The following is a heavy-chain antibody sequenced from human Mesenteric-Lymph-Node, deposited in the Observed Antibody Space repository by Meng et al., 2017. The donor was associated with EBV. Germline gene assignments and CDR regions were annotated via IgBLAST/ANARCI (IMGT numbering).Heavy chain of an antibody. D-gene: IGHD3-16*02. V-gene: IGHV7-4-1*02. Sequence: QVHLVQSGSELTEPXXXXKVSCKASGYTFTNYAMNWVRQAPGQGLEWMGWINTHTGNPTYAQGFTGRFVFSVDTSVSTAYLQISTLKAEDTAVYYCARGTGVIMLWGQGTLVTVSS. J-gene: IGHJ4*02. CDR1: GYTFTNYA. CDR2: INTHTGNP. CDR3: ARGTGVIML.